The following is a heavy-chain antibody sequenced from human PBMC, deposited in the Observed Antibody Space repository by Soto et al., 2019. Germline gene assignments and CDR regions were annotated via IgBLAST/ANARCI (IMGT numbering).Heavy chain of an antibody. J-gene: IGHJ3*02. CDR3: AREIIRRTHDAFDI. Sequence: PGGSLRLSCAASGFTFSSYAMHWVRQAPGKGLEWVAVISYDGSNKYYADSVKGRFTISRDNSKNTLYLQMNSLRAEDTAVYYCAREIIRRTHDAFDIWGQGTMVTVSS. V-gene: IGHV3-30-3*01. CDR2: ISYDGSNK. D-gene: IGHD2-15*01. CDR1: GFTFSSYA.